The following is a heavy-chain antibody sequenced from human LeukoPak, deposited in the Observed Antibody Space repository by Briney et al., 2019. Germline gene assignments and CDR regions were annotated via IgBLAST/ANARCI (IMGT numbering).Heavy chain of an antibody. J-gene: IGHJ4*02. D-gene: IGHD3-3*01. CDR3: AKATVLRFLEWLLPPDY. V-gene: IGHV3-23*01. Sequence: GGSLRLSCAAPGFTFSNYAMSWVRQARGKGLEWVSGISGSGGTTYYADSVKGRFTISRDNSKNTLYLQMNSLRAEDTAVYYCAKATVLRFLEWLLPPDYWGQGTLVTVSS. CDR2: ISGSGGTT. CDR1: GFTFSNYA.